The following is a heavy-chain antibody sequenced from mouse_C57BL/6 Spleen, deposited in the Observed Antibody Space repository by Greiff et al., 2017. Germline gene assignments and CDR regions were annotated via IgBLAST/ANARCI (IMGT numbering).Heavy chain of an antibody. D-gene: IGHD1-1*01. CDR3: ARGGSSLGY. CDR1: GYTFTSYW. Sequence: QVQLKQPGAELVMPGASVKLSCKASGYTFTSYWMHWVKQRPGQGLEWIGEIDPSDSYTNYNQKFKGKSTLTVDKSSSTAYMQLSSLTSEDSAVYYCARGGSSLGYWGQGTTLTVSS. CDR2: IDPSDSYT. J-gene: IGHJ2*01. V-gene: IGHV1-69*01.